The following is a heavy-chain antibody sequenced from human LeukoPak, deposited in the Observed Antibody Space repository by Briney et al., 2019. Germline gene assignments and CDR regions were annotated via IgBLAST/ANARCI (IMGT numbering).Heavy chain of an antibody. V-gene: IGHV1-69*13. CDR1: GGTFSSYA. CDR3: ARDEGNEMATITNYYYGMDV. D-gene: IGHD5-24*01. Sequence: EASVKVSCKASGGTFSSYAISWVRQAPGQGLEWMGGIIPIFGTANYAQKFQGRVTITADESTSTAYMELSSLRSEDTAVYYCARDEGNEMATITNYYYGMDVWGQGTTVTVSS. CDR2: IIPIFGTA. J-gene: IGHJ6*02.